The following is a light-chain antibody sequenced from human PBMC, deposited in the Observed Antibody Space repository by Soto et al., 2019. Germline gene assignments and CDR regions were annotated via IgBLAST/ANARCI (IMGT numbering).Light chain of an antibody. V-gene: IGLV2-14*01. CDR3: TSYTSISTLV. J-gene: IGLJ3*02. CDR1: SSDVGGYNY. CDR2: DVS. Sequence: QSALTQPASVSGSPGQSITISCTGTSSDVGGYNYVSWYQQLQGKAPKLMIYDVSNRPSGVSNRFSGSKSGNTASLTIYGRQAEDDADYYCTSYTSISTLVFGGGTKMTVL.